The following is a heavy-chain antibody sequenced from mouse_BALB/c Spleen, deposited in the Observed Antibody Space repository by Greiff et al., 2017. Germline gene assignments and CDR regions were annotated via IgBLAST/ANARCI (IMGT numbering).Heavy chain of an antibody. D-gene: IGHD1-2*01. CDR3: ARQTATAPYYYAMDY. J-gene: IGHJ4*01. CDR1: GFSFSSYT. CDR2: ISNGGGST. V-gene: IGHV5-12-2*01. Sequence: EVQGVESGGGLVQPGGSLKLSCAASGFSFSSYTMSWVRQTPEKRLEWVAYISNGGGSTYYPDTVKGRFTISRDNAKNTLYLQLSSLKSEDTAMYYCARQTATAPYYYAMDYWGQGTSVTVSS.